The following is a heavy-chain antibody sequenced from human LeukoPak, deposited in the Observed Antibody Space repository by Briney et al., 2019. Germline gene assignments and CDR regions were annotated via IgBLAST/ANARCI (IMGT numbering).Heavy chain of an antibody. CDR2: VWYDGSSK. Sequence: PGGSLRLSCAASGFTFSNYGIHWVRQAPGRGLEWVAVVWYDGSSKYYADSVKGRFIISRDNSKNTLYLQMSSLRGEDTAVYYCARGVTGYYPDYLDYWGQGTLVTVSS. V-gene: IGHV3-33*01. J-gene: IGHJ4*02. CDR3: ARGVTGYYPDYLDY. CDR1: GFTFSNYG. D-gene: IGHD3-9*01.